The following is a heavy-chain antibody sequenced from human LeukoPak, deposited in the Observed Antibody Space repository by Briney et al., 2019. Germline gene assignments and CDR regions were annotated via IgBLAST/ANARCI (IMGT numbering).Heavy chain of an antibody. CDR3: AREVYHYDSSGYYIDY. V-gene: IGHV4-61*01. Sequence: SETLSLTCTVSGGSISSSSYYWGWIRQPPGKGLEWIGYIYYSGSTNYNPSLKSRVTISVDTSKNQFSLKLSSVTAADTAVYYCAREVYHYDSSGYYIDYWGQGTLVTVSS. D-gene: IGHD3-22*01. J-gene: IGHJ4*02. CDR1: GGSISSSSYY. CDR2: IYYSGST.